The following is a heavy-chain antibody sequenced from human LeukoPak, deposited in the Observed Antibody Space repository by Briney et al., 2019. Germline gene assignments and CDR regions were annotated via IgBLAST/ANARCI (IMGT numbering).Heavy chain of an antibody. D-gene: IGHD1-26*01. CDR3: ARDQSGSLDY. CDR2: INQDGSTK. CDR1: GFTLSNTW. V-gene: IGHV3-7*01. J-gene: IGHJ4*02. Sequence: GGSLRLSCAASGFTLSNTWMAWVRQAPGKGLEWVANINQDGSTKQYVDSVKGRFIISRDNAKNSLHLQMNSLRAEDTAVYYCARDQSGSLDYWGQGTLLTVSS.